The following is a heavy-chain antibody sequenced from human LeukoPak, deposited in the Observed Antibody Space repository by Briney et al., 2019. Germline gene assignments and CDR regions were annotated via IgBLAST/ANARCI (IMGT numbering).Heavy chain of an antibody. V-gene: IGHV1-69*05. J-gene: IGHJ4*02. CDR1: GGTFSSYA. CDR2: IIPIFGTA. Sequence: SVKVSCKASGGTFSSYAISWVRQAPGQGLEWMGVIIPIFGTANYAQKFQGRVTIITDESTSTAYMELSSLRSEDTAVYYCARADLGPAAYYFDYWGQGTLVTVSS. D-gene: IGHD2-2*01. CDR3: ARADLGPAAYYFDY.